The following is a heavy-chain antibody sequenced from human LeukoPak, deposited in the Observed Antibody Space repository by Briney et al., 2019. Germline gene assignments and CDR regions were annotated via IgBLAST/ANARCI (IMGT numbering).Heavy chain of an antibody. CDR2: ISSSSSYT. J-gene: IGHJ4*02. CDR1: GFTFSDYY. CDR3: ARDISTYGSGSSQFDY. V-gene: IGHV3-11*06. Sequence: GGSLRISCAVSGFTFSDYYMIRIRQAPGKGLEWVSYISSSSSYTNYADSVKGRFTISRDNAKNSLYLQINSLRAEDTAVYYCARDISTYGSGSSQFDYWGQGTLVTVSS. D-gene: IGHD3-10*01.